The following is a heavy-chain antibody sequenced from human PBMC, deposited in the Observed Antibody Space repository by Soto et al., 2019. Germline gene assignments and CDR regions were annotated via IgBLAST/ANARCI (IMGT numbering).Heavy chain of an antibody. CDR1: GFTFSSYG. J-gene: IGHJ4*02. CDR3: ARDDNPYYYDSSGHPDY. V-gene: IGHV3-33*01. D-gene: IGHD3-22*01. CDR2: IWYDGSNK. Sequence: QVQLVESGGGVVQPGRSLRLSCAASGFTFSSYGMHWVRQAPGKGLEWVAVIWYDGSNKYYADSVKGRFTISRDNSKNTLYLQMNSLRAEDTAVYYCARDDNPYYYDSSGHPDYWGQGTLVTVSS.